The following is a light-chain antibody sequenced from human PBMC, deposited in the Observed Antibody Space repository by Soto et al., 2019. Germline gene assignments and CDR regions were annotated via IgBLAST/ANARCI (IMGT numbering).Light chain of an antibody. Sequence: QSALTQPASVSGSPGQSLTISCTGTSRDIGSYNRVSWYQQHPGKAPKLIIYEVTDRPSGVSNRFSGSKSGNTASLTISGLQAEDEDEYYCSSYTNINTRACVFGTGTKLTVL. J-gene: IGLJ1*01. CDR1: SRDIGSYNR. CDR2: EVT. V-gene: IGLV2-14*01. CDR3: SSYTNINTRACV.